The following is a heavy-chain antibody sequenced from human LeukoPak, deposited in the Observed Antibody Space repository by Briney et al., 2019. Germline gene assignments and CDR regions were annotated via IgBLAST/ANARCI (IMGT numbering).Heavy chain of an antibody. CDR2: IKQDGSEK. CDR3: ARSSIAVVTAQNRGGYTMRFDAFDI. J-gene: IGHJ3*02. V-gene: IGHV3-7*01. CDR1: GFTFSSYW. Sequence: GGSLRLSCAASGFTFSSYWMSWVRQAPGKGLEWVANIKQDGSEKYYVDSVKGRFTISRDNAKNSLYLQMNSLRAEDTAVYYCARSSIAVVTAQNRGGYTMRFDAFDIWGQGTMVTVSS. D-gene: IGHD2-21*02.